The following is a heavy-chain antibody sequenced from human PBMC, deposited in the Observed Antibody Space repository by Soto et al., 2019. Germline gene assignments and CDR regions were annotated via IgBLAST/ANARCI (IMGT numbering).Heavy chain of an antibody. J-gene: IGHJ5*02. CDR2: ISAYNGNT. Sequence: ASVKVSCKASGYTFTSYGISWVRQAPGQGLEWMGWISAYNGNTNYAQKLQGRVTMTTDTSTSTAYMELRSLRSDGTAVYYCARPRSQHNWFDPWGQGTLVTVSS. V-gene: IGHV1-18*01. CDR3: ARPRSQHNWFDP. CDR1: GYTFTSYG.